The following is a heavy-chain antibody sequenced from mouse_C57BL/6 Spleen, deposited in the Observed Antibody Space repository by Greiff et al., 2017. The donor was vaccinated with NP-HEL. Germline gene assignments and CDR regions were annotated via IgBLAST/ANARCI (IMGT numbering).Heavy chain of an antibody. D-gene: IGHD2-5*01. CDR3: ARLNYSNYEGYFDY. Sequence: VQLQQSGPELVKPGASVKISCKASGYTFTDYYMNWVKQSHGKSLEWIGDINPNNGGTSYNQKFKGKATLTVDKSSSTAYMELRSLTSEDSAVYYCARLNYSNYEGYFDYWGQGTTLTVSS. CDR1: GYTFTDYY. V-gene: IGHV1-26*01. CDR2: INPNNGGT. J-gene: IGHJ2*01.